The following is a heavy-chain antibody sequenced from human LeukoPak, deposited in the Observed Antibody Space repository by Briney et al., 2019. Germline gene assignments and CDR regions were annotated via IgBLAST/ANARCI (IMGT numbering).Heavy chain of an antibody. J-gene: IGHJ4*02. D-gene: IGHD3-10*01. V-gene: IGHV4-34*01. CDR1: GGSFSGYY. CDR2: INHSGST. Sequence: PSETLSLTCAVYGGSFSGYYRSWIRQPPGKGLEWIGEINHSGSTNYNPSLKSRVTISVDTSKNQFSLKLSSVTAADTAVYYCARSYYGSGAPRFDYWGQRTLVTVSS. CDR3: ARSYYGSGAPRFDY.